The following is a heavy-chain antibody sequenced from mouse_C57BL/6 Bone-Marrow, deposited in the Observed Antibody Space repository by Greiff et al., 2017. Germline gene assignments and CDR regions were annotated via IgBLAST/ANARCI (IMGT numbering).Heavy chain of an antibody. V-gene: IGHV1-50*01. CDR2: IDPSDSST. J-gene: IGHJ3*01. CDR1: GYTFTSYW. CDR3: ARSFAY. Sequence: VQLQQPGAELVKPGASVKLSCKASGYTFTSYWMQWVKQRPGQGLEWIGEIDPSDSSTNYNQKFKGKATLTVDTSSSTAYMQLSSLTSEDSAVYYCARSFAYWGQGTLVTVSA.